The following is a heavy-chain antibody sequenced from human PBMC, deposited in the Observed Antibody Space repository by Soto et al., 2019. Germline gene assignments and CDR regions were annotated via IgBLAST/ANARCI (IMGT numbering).Heavy chain of an antibody. V-gene: IGHV1-69*12. Sequence: QVQLVQSGAEVKKPGSSVKVSCKASGGTFSSYAISWVRQAPGQGLEWMGGIIPIFGTANYAQKFQGRVTITADESTSTAYMELSSLRSEDTAVYYCARGVLVPAAPESYYYYGMDVWGQGTTVTVSS. CDR1: GGTFSSYA. CDR2: IIPIFGTA. D-gene: IGHD2-2*01. CDR3: ARGVLVPAAPESYYYYGMDV. J-gene: IGHJ6*02.